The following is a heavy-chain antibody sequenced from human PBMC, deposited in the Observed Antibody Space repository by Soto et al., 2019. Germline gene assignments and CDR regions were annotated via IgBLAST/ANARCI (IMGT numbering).Heavy chain of an antibody. CDR2: ISGSGGST. V-gene: IGHV3-23*01. Sequence: GGSLRLSCAASGFTFSSYAMSWVRQAPGKGLEWVSAISGSGGSTYYADSVKGRFTISTDNPKNSLYLQMNSLRAEDTAVYYCARANAAGTWAYAFDIWGQGTMVTVSS. CDR3: ARANAAGTWAYAFDI. D-gene: IGHD6-13*01. J-gene: IGHJ3*02. CDR1: GFTFSSYA.